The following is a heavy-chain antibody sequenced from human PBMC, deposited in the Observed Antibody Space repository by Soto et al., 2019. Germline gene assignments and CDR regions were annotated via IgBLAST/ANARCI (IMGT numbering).Heavy chain of an antibody. CDR2: IYYSGST. D-gene: IGHD3-10*01. CDR1: GGSVSSGDYF. V-gene: IGHV4-61*08. CDR3: ARSPNYYYYGFDV. J-gene: IGHJ6*02. Sequence: PSETLSLTCTVSGGSVSSGDYFWSWLRQSPGKRLEWIAYIYYSGSTNYNPSLKSRATISVDTSKSQVSLTLTSMTAADAALYYCARSPNYYYYGFDVWGQGTPVTVS.